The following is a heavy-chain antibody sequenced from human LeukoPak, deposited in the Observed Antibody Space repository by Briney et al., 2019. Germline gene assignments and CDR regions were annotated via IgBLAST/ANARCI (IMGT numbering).Heavy chain of an antibody. CDR2: ISGYSGNT. D-gene: IGHD4-23*01. J-gene: IGHJ1*01. V-gene: IGHV1-18*01. Sequence: ASVKVSCKASGYTFTNYGISWVRQAPGQGLEWMGWISGYSGNTNYAQNLQGRASMTTDASTSTAYMELRSLRSDDTAVYYCARDKAVTTEVTQHFQHWGQGTLVTVSS. CDR1: GYTFTNYG. CDR3: ARDKAVTTEVTQHFQH.